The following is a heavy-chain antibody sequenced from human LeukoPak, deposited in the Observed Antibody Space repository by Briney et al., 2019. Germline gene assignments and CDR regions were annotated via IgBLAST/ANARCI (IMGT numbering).Heavy chain of an antibody. CDR1: GGTFRSYA. V-gene: IGHV1-69*01. Sequence: SVKVSCKASGGTFRSYAISWVRQAPGQGLEWMGGIIPLFGTTDYAQKFQGRVTITADESTSTAYMDLSSLTSEDTAIYYCARVANYDDGGGASMYYFDYWGQGTLVTVSS. CDR2: IIPLFGTT. J-gene: IGHJ4*02. D-gene: IGHD3-22*01. CDR3: ARVANYDDGGGASMYYFDY.